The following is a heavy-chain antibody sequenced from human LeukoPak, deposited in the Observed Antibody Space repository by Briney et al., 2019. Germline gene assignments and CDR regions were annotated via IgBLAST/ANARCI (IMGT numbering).Heavy chain of an antibody. D-gene: IGHD4-11*01. CDR2: IYSGGST. J-gene: IGHJ2*01. CDR1: GFTVSSNY. CDR3: ERDRREVTWYFDL. Sequence: AGGSLRLSCASSGFTVSSNYMSWVRQAPGKGLEWVSVIYSGGSTYYADSVKGRFTISRDNSKNTLYLQMNRMRAEDTAVYYCERDRREVTWYFDLWGRGTLVTVS. V-gene: IGHV3-53*01.